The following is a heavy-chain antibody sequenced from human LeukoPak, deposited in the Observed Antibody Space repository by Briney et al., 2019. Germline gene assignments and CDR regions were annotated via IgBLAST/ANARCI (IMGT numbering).Heavy chain of an antibody. V-gene: IGHV4-61*05. CDR1: GGSISSSSYS. CDR3: AGSPYYYASRGQAFDI. J-gene: IGHJ3*02. Sequence: PSETLSLTCTVSGGSISSSSYSWGWIRQPPGKGLEWIGYIYYSGNTNYNPSLKSRVTLSVDTSKNQFSLKLSSLTAADTAVYYCAGSPYYYASRGQAFDIWGQGTMVTVSS. D-gene: IGHD3-22*01. CDR2: IYYSGNT.